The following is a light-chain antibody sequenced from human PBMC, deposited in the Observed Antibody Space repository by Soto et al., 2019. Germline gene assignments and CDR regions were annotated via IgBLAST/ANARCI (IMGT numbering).Light chain of an antibody. J-gene: IGKJ5*01. CDR3: QQYNEWPPIT. CDR2: HAS. CDR1: KSVTRN. V-gene: IGKV3-15*01. Sequence: EIVLTQSPVILSVSPGETATLSCRASKSVTRNLAWYQHIPGQAPRLLVFHASVRATGIPARFSGSGSGTEFSLTISNLQSEDFAVYFCQQYNEWPPITFGPGTRLEIK.